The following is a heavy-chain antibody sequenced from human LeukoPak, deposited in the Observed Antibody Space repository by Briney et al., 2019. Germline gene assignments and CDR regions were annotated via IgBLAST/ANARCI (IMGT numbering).Heavy chain of an antibody. Sequence: PSETLSLTCTVSGGSISSDYWSWIRQPPGKGLEWIGHIYYTGSTNYNSSLKSRVTISVDTSKKHFSLKLSSVTAADTAVYYCARFRPGGYFPDWGQGTLVTVSS. CDR3: ARFRPGGYFPD. J-gene: IGHJ1*01. CDR2: IYYTGST. CDR1: GGSISSDY. D-gene: IGHD6-13*01. V-gene: IGHV4-59*01.